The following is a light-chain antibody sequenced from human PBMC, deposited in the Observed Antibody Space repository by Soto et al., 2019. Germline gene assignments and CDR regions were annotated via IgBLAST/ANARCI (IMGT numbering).Light chain of an antibody. V-gene: IGKV3-20*01. CDR1: QNVGGRF. J-gene: IGKJ5*01. Sequence: EIVLTQSPGTLSLSPGERATLSCRASQNVGGRFLAWYQQKPGQAPRLLINVASTRATGIPDRFSGSGSGTDFTLTIGRLEPEDFAVYYCQQYGTSPIAVGQGTRLEMK. CDR2: VAS. CDR3: QQYGTSPIA.